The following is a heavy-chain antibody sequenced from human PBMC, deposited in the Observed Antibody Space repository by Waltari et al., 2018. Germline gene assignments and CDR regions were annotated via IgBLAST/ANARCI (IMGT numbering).Heavy chain of an antibody. Sequence: QVQLVQSGAEVKKPGASVKVSCKASGYPFTHYDINWVRQAAGQGLEWMGWMNPTSGNTGYAQKFQGRVTMTRHTSISTAYMELSSLRSEDTAVYYCARGYYGSGSCDYWGQGTLVTVSS. CDR1: GYPFTHYD. CDR3: ARGYYGSGSCDY. V-gene: IGHV1-8*01. J-gene: IGHJ4*02. D-gene: IGHD3-10*01. CDR2: MNPTSGNT.